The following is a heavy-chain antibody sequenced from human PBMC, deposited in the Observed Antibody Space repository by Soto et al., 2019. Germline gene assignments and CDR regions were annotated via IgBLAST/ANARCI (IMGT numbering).Heavy chain of an antibody. CDR2: IYSSGRT. CDR3: ARDRGNWYDFFDY. Sequence: SETLSLTCTVSGGSIDSDDYYWTWIRQPPGKGLEWIGYIYSSGRTSYNPSLESRLTISIDTSKNKFSLHLNSVSAANTAVYFCARDRGNWYDFFDYWGQGTLVTVSS. CDR1: GGSIDSDDYY. V-gene: IGHV4-30-4*01. D-gene: IGHD1-1*01. J-gene: IGHJ4*02.